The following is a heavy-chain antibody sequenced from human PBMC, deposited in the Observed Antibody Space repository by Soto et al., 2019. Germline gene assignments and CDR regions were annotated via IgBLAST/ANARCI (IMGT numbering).Heavy chain of an antibody. J-gene: IGHJ5*02. CDR3: ARGQLHYCSSTSCYWRGHSRAPFDP. CDR2: IIPILGIA. V-gene: IGHV1-69*02. D-gene: IGHD2-2*01. CDR1: GGTFSSYT. Sequence: QVQLVQSGAEVKKPGSSVKVSCKASGGTFSSYTISWVRQAPGQGLEWMGRIIPILGIANYAQKFQGRVTITADKSTSTAYMELSSLRSEDTAVYYCARGQLHYCSSTSCYWRGHSRAPFDPWGQGTLVTVSS.